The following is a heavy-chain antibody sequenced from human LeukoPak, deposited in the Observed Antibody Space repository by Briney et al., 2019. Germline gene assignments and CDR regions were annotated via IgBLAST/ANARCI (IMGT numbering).Heavy chain of an antibody. CDR1: GFTFSSYG. Sequence: GGSLRLSCAASGFTFSSYGMHWVRQAPGKGLEWVAVISYDGSNKYYADSVKGRFTISRDNSKNTLYLQMNSLRAEDTAVYYCAKSLMITFGGVIPPAYWGQGTLVTVSS. CDR2: ISYDGSNK. CDR3: AKSLMITFGGVIPPAY. J-gene: IGHJ4*02. D-gene: IGHD3-16*02. V-gene: IGHV3-30*18.